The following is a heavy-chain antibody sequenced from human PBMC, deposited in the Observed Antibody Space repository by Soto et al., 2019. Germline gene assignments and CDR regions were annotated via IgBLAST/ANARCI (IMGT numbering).Heavy chain of an antibody. D-gene: IGHD6-13*01. CDR3: ARLLVYSRGYYYYYMDV. CDR1: GGSISSSSYY. CDR2: FYYSGCT. J-gene: IGHJ6*03. Sequence: SETLSLTCTVSGGSISSSSYYWGWIRQPPGNCLVCIWCFYYSGCTYYNPSLNCRVTISVDTSKNQFSLKLISVTAADTAVYYCARLLVYSRGYYYYYMDVWGKGTTVTVSS. V-gene: IGHV4-39*01.